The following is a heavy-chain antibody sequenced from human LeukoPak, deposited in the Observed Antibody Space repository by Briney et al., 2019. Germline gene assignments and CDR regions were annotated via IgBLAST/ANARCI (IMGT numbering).Heavy chain of an antibody. V-gene: IGHV3-7*01. J-gene: IGHJ4*02. Sequence: GGSLRLSCAASGFTFSRYSINWVRQAPGKGLEWVANIKQDGSEKYYVDSVKGRFTISRDNAKNSLYLHVNSLRAEDTAVYYCARDSMIGGIDYWGQGTLVTVSS. CDR2: IKQDGSEK. CDR3: ARDSMIGGIDY. CDR1: GFTFSRYS. D-gene: IGHD3-22*01.